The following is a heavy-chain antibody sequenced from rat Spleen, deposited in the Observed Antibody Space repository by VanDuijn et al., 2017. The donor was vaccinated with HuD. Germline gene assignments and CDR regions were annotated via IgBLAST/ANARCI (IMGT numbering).Heavy chain of an antibody. V-gene: IGHV5-31*01. D-gene: IGHD1-9*01. CDR2: ITNAGSIT. Sequence: EVQLVESGGGLVQPGRSLKLSCVASGFTFNNYWMTWIRQAPGKGLEWVASITNAGSITYYPDSVKGRFTISRDNARSILYLQMNSLRSEDTATYYCARHSRGTYYGPPYFDYWGQGVMVTVSS. CDR3: ARHSRGTYYGPPYFDY. J-gene: IGHJ2*01. CDR1: GFTFNNYW.